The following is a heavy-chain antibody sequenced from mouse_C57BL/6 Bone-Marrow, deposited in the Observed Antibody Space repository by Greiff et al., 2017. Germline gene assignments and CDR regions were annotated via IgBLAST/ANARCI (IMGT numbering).Heavy chain of an antibody. J-gene: IGHJ2*01. D-gene: IGHD1-1*01. CDR3: TTGFITTVVATRGDY. V-gene: IGHV14-4*01. CDR1: GFNIKDDY. Sequence: VQLKESGAELVRPGASVKLSCTASGFNIKDDYMHWVKQRPEQGLEWIGWIDPENGDTEYASKFQGKATITADTSSNTAYLQLSSLTSEDTAVYYCTTGFITTVVATRGDYGGQGTTLTVSS. CDR2: IDPENGDT.